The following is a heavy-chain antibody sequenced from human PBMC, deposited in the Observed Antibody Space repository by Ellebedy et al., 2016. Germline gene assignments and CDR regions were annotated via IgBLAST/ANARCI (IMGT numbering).Heavy chain of an antibody. D-gene: IGHD1-14*01. CDR1: GFTVSGNF. CDR2: IYGGGTS. CDR3: VTRHNAAYDL. Sequence: GESLKISXAASGFTVSGNFMTWVRQAPGKGLELVSLIYGGGTSYYADSVKGRFTISRDNSKKTLYLQMSGLGVEDTAVYYCVTRHNAAYDLWGQGTTVTVSS. J-gene: IGHJ3*01. V-gene: IGHV3-53*01.